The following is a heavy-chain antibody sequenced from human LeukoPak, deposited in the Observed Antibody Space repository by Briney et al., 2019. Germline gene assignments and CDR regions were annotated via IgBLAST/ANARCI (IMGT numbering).Heavy chain of an antibody. CDR3: AKVDITMVRGVIKGPDY. D-gene: IGHD3-10*01. CDR1: GFTFSSYA. J-gene: IGHJ4*02. CDR2: ISGSGGST. V-gene: IGHV3-23*01. Sequence: GGSLGLSCAASGFTFSSYAMSWVRQAPGKGLEWVSAISGSGGSTYYADSVKGRFTISRDNSKNTLYLQMNSLRAEDTAVYYCAKVDITMVRGVIKGPDYWGQGTLVTVSS.